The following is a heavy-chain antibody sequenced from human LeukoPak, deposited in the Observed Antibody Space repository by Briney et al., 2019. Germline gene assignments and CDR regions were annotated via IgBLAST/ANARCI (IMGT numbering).Heavy chain of an antibody. V-gene: IGHV4-59*01. CDR3: ARDQTDDSGSYNWFDP. J-gene: IGHJ5*02. Sequence: PSETLSLTCTVSGGSISSYYWGWIRQPPGKGLEWIGYIYYSGRTNYNPSLKSRVTISVDTSKNQFSLKLSSVTAADTAVYYCARDQTDDSGSYNWFDPWGQGTLVTVSS. D-gene: IGHD1-26*01. CDR2: IYYSGRT. CDR1: GGSISSYY.